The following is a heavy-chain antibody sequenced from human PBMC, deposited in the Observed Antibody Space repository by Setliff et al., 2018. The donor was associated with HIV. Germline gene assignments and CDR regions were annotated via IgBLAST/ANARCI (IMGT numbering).Heavy chain of an antibody. CDR3: ARLSSYRSSSYYFDY. D-gene: IGHD6-6*01. Sequence: PSETLSLTCTVSGGSISSGTSYWGWIRQPPGKGLEWIGNIYHSGSTLYKPSLKSRVTMSVDTSKNQFSLKLNSVTAADTAVYHCARLSSYRSSSYYFDYLGQGALVTVSS. CDR1: GGSISSGTSY. CDR2: IYHSGST. J-gene: IGHJ4*02. V-gene: IGHV4-39*01.